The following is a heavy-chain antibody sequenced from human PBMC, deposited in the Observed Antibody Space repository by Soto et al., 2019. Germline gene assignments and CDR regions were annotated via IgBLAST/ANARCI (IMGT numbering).Heavy chain of an antibody. CDR1: GDSISSGGYY. Sequence: SETLSLTCAVSGDSISSGGYYWSWIRQPPGKGLEWIGEINHSGSTNYNPSLKSRVTISVDTSKNQFSLKLSSVTAADTAVYYCARGPAAAGMAWFDPWGQGTLVTVSS. CDR2: INHSGST. D-gene: IGHD6-13*01. CDR3: ARGPAAAGMAWFDP. V-gene: IGHV4-34*01. J-gene: IGHJ5*02.